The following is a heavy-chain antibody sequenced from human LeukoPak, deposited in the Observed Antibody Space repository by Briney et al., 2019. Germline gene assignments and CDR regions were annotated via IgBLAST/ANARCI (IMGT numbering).Heavy chain of an antibody. CDR3: AKGLRTGVGPYMGYHYYMDV. D-gene: IGHD3-16*01. V-gene: IGHV3-23*01. CDR1: GFTFSIYS. Sequence: GGSLRLSCAASGFTFSIYSMSWVRQAPGKGLEWVSYISGSGGSAYYADSVKGRFTISRDNSKNTLYLQMNSLRDEDTGVYYCAKGLRTGVGPYMGYHYYMDVWGKGATVTVSS. CDR2: ISGSGGSA. J-gene: IGHJ6*03.